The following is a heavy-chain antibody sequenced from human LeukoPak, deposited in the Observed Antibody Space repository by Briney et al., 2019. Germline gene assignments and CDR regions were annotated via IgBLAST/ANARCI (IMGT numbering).Heavy chain of an antibody. Sequence: SETLSLTCADSGGSFSGYYWRWIRQPPGKELEWIGEINHSGSTNYNPSLKSRVTISVDTSKNQFSLKLSSVTAADTAVYYCARRNRDTHYSYYYYMAVWGKRTTVTVSS. D-gene: IGHD5-18*01. J-gene: IGHJ6*03. CDR3: ARRNRDTHYSYYYYMAV. CDR2: INHSGST. CDR1: GGSFSGYY. V-gene: IGHV4-34*01.